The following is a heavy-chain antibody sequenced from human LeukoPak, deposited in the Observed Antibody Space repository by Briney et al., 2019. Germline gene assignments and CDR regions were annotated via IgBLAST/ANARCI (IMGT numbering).Heavy chain of an antibody. CDR2: IIPLFGTA. CDR1: GCTFSSYR. J-gene: IGHJ3*02. Sequence: ASVKVSCKASGCTFSSYRISWVRQAPGQGLEWMGGIIPLFGTANYVQKVQGGVTVTRDESTSTDYMALRSLRSEDTAVYYSAREEEDGYNRGRGAFNIWGQGTMVTVSS. D-gene: IGHD5-24*01. V-gene: IGHV1-69*05. CDR3: AREEEDGYNRGRGAFNI.